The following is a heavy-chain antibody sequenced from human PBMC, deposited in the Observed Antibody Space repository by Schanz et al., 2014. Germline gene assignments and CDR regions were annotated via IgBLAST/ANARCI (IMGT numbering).Heavy chain of an antibody. V-gene: IGHV3-23*01. CDR2: ISGSGAST. Sequence: EVQLLESGGGLVQPGGSLRLSCATSGFSFSSYAINWVRQAPGKGLEWVSGISGSGASTYYADSVKGRFTISRDNSNKTVELQMNSLRAEDTAVYYCARGGPAYYFDDWGQGTLVTVSS. CDR1: GFSFSSYA. J-gene: IGHJ4*02. CDR3: ARGGPAYYFDD.